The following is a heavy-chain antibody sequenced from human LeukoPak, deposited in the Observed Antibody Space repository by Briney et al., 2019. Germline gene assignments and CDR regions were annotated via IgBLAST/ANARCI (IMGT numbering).Heavy chain of an antibody. Sequence: GGSLRLSCAASGFTFSSYSMNWVRQAPGKGLEWVSYISSTGSTIYYADSVKGRFTISRDNAKNSLYLQMNSLRDEDTAVYYCARVAVGATRVDFDYWGQGTLVTVSS. D-gene: IGHD1-26*01. CDR3: ARVAVGATRVDFDY. J-gene: IGHJ4*02. V-gene: IGHV3-48*02. CDR1: GFTFSSYS. CDR2: ISSTGSTI.